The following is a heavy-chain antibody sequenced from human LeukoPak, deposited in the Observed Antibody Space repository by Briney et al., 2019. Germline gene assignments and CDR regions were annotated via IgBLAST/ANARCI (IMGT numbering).Heavy chain of an antibody. V-gene: IGHV4-59*01. J-gene: IGHJ5*01. D-gene: IGHD6-13*01. CDR2: ISYNGNT. CDR3: ARVDGSWPSIWFDP. CDR1: GGSISPYI. Sequence: SETLSLTCSVSGGSISPYIWSWIRQPPGKGLEWIAYISYNGNTNYSPSLKSRVTISVDTSKNQFSLRLSSVTAADTAVYFCARVDGSWPSIWFDPWGQGTLVTVSS.